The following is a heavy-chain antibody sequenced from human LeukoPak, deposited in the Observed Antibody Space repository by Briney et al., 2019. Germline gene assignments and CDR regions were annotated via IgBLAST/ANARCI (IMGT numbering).Heavy chain of an antibody. CDR3: ARDHSSGWYLDYFDY. CDR2: IWYDGSNK. Sequence: GGSLRLSCAASGFTFSSYGMHWVRQAPGKGLEWVAVIWYDGSNKYYADSVKGRFTISRDNSKNTLYLQMNSLRAEDTAVYYCARDHSSGWYLDYFDYWGGGTLDSVSS. D-gene: IGHD6-19*01. J-gene: IGHJ4*02. V-gene: IGHV3-33*01. CDR1: GFTFSSYG.